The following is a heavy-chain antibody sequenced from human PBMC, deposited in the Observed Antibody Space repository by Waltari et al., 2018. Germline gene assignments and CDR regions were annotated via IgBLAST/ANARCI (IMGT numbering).Heavy chain of an antibody. Sequence: QVQLQESGPGLVKPSETLSLTCTVSGGSISSYYCSWIRQPPGKGLEWIGYIYYSGSTNYNPSLKSRVTISVDTSKNQFSLKLSSVTAADTAVYYCARGKGVVPAALDLDPWGQGTLVTVSS. CDR2: IYYSGST. CDR1: GGSISSYY. J-gene: IGHJ5*02. CDR3: ARGKGVVPAALDLDP. V-gene: IGHV4-59*08. D-gene: IGHD2-2*01.